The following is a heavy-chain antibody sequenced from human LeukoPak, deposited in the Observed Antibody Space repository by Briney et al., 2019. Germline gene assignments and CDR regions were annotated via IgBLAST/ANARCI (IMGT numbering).Heavy chain of an antibody. CDR1: GGSISSSSYY. J-gene: IGHJ4*02. CDR3: AGRFLEWLLDY. Sequence: PSGTLSLTCTVSGGSISSSSYYWGWIRQPPGKGLEWIGTIYYSGSTYYNPSLKSRVTISVDTSKNQFSLKLSSVTAADTAVYYCAGRFLEWLLDYWGQGTLVTVSS. D-gene: IGHD3-3*01. V-gene: IGHV4-39*01. CDR2: IYYSGST.